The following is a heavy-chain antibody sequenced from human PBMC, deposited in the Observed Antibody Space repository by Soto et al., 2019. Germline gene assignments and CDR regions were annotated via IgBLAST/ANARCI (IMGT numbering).Heavy chain of an antibody. V-gene: IGHV4-59*01. CDR1: GGSISSYY. Sequence: SETLSLTCTVSGGSISSYYWSWIRQPPGKGLEWIGYIYYSGSTNYNPSLKSRVTISVDTSKNQFSLKLSSVTAADTAVYYCARDPYGDYYFDYWGQGTLVTVSS. D-gene: IGHD4-17*01. CDR3: ARDPYGDYYFDY. CDR2: IYYSGST. J-gene: IGHJ4*02.